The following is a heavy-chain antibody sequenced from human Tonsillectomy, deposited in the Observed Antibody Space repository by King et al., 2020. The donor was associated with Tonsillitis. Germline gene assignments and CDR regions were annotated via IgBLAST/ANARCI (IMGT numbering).Heavy chain of an antibody. CDR2: INQDGSGT. D-gene: IGHD6-19*01. Sequence: VQLVESGGGLVQPGGSLRLSCADSGFTFTNYWMSWVRQTPGKGLEWVANINQDGSGTYYVDYVKGRFTISRDNAKNSLYLQMNSLRAEDTAMYYCARDRSRGSGWGFFDYWGQGTLVTVSS. CDR3: ARDRSRGSGWGFFDY. J-gene: IGHJ4*02. CDR1: GFTFTNYW. V-gene: IGHV3-7*03.